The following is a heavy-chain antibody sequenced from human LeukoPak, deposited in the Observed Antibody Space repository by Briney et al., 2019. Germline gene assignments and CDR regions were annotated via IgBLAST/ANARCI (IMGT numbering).Heavy chain of an antibody. CDR3: ARAPEGYTVVTIFDF. CDR1: GFTFSNYW. J-gene: IGHJ4*02. CDR2: IKQDGSEK. V-gene: IGHV3-7*05. Sequence: GGSLRLSCAASGFTFSNYWMSWVRQAQGKGLEWVAIIKQDGSEKYYVDSVKGRFTISRDNAQNSLFLQMNSLRAEDTAVYYCARAPEGYTVVTIFDFWGQGTLVTVSS. D-gene: IGHD4-23*01.